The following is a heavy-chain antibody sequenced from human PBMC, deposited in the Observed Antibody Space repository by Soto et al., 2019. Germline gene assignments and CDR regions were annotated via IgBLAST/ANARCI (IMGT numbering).Heavy chain of an antibody. J-gene: IGHJ3*02. CDR2: TYFRSKWRN. Sequence: PSQTLSLTCGISGDSVSSNSATWNWIRQSPSRGLEWLGRTYFRSKWRNDYALSVKSRIIINADTSKNQFSLQLNSVTPDDTAVYYCARAVLDSGWYSAFEIWGQGTMVTVSS. CDR1: GDSVSSNSAT. CDR3: ARAVLDSGWYSAFEI. D-gene: IGHD6-19*01. V-gene: IGHV6-1*01.